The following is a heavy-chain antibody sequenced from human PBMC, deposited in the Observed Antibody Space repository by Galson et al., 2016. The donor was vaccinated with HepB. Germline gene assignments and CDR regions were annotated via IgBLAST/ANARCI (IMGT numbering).Heavy chain of an antibody. D-gene: IGHD6-13*01. CDR1: GFPLTTSGVG. J-gene: IGHJ6*02. Sequence: PALVKPTQTLTLTCTFSGFPLTTSGVGVGWIRQPPGKALEWLAVIYWDDDKRYSPSLKSRLTITKDTSKNQVVLTMTNLDPVDTATYYCAHRQNIAAAGSFHYYGRDVWGQGTTVTVSS. CDR3: AHRQNIAAAGSFHYYGRDV. V-gene: IGHV2-5*02. CDR2: IYWDDDK.